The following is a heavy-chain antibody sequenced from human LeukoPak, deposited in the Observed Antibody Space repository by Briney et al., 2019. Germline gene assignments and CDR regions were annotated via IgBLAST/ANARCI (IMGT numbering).Heavy chain of an antibody. J-gene: IGHJ4*02. CDR3: ATAEVLYGSGSYQAH. V-gene: IGHV4-34*01. D-gene: IGHD3-10*01. Sequence: SETLSLTCAVYGGSFSGYYWSWIRQPPGKGLEWIGEINHSGSTNYNPSLKSRVTISVDTSKNQFSLKLSSVTAADTAVYYCATAEVLYGSGSYQAHWGQGTLVTVSS. CDR2: INHSGST. CDR1: GGSFSGYY.